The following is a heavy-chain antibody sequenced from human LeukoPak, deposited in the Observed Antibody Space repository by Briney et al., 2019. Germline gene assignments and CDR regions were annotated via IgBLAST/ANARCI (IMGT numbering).Heavy chain of an antibody. CDR2: INYSGNT. D-gene: IGHD3-16*01. V-gene: IGHV4-59*01. CDR3: AREGWQDYVYFDC. Sequence: KPSETLSLTCTVSGDSISSYYWSWIRQPPGKGLEWMGYINYSGNTNYNPSLKSRVTISVDTSKNQFSLRLTSVTAADTAVYYCAREGWQDYVYFDCWGQGTLVTVSS. CDR1: GDSISSYY. J-gene: IGHJ4*02.